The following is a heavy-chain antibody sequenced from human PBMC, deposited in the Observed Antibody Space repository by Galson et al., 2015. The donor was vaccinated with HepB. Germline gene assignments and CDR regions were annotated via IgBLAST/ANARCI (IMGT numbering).Heavy chain of an antibody. Sequence: SLRLSCAASGFTFSRDVFHWVRQAPGKGLEWVADISHDGNKKYYADSVKGRFTISRDNSKNTLYLQMSSLIPEDTAVYYCAREGFSASGTYIKALDYWGRGTLVTVSS. D-gene: IGHD3-10*01. CDR3: AREGFSASGTYIKALDY. V-gene: IGHV3-30*04. CDR2: ISHDGNKK. CDR1: GFTFSRDV. J-gene: IGHJ4*02.